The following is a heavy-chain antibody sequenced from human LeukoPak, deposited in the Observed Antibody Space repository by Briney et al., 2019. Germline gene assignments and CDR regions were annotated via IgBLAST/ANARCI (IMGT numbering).Heavy chain of an antibody. J-gene: IGHJ4*02. CDR1: GFTFSSYE. V-gene: IGHV3-48*03. D-gene: IGHD6-19*01. CDR2: ISSSGSTI. Sequence: GGSLRLSCAASGFTFSSYEMNWVRQAPGKGLEWVSYISSSGSTIYYADSVRGRFTISRDNSKNTLYLQMNSLRAEDTALYYCAKDRLGAVADYFDYWGQGTLVTVSS. CDR3: AKDRLGAVADYFDY.